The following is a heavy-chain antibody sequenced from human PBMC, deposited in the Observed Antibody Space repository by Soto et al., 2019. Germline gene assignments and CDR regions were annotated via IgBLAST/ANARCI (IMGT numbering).Heavy chain of an antibody. D-gene: IGHD5-18*01. CDR3: ARDGTGYSYGSGYYGMDV. CDR1: GGSISSGHYY. V-gene: IGHV4-30-4*01. CDR2: IYYSGST. J-gene: IGHJ6*02. Sequence: SETLSLTCTVSGGSISSGHYYWSWIRQPPGKGLEWIGYIYYSGSTYYNPSLKSRVTISVDTSKNQFSLKLSSVTAADTAVYYCARDGTGYSYGSGYYGMDVWGQGTTVT.